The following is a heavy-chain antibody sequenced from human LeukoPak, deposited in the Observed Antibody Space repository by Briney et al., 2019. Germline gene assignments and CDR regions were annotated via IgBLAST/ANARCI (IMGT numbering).Heavy chain of an antibody. V-gene: IGHV3-15*01. CDR1: GFAFSNAW. J-gene: IGHJ4*02. Sequence: GGSLRLSCAASGFAFSNAWMNWVRHTPGKGLEWLGRIKGITEGGTVEYAAPVKGRFTISRDDSKNTLYLQMNSLKTEDTAVYYCATRRYYWGQGTLVTASS. CDR2: IKGITEGGTV. CDR3: ATRRYY.